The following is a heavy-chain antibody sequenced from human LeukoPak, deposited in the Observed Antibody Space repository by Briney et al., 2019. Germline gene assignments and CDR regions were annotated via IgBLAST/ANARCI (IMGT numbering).Heavy chain of an antibody. Sequence: GGSLRLSCAASGFTLSTYEMNWVRQAPGKGLEWVAYIGRYGVTTYYGDSVKGRFTISGDNAKNSLNLQMNSLRAEDTAVYYCATLSDRNFYYSYGLDVWGQGTTVTVS. CDR3: ATLSDRNFYYSYGLDV. CDR1: GFTLSTYE. D-gene: IGHD1-14*01. J-gene: IGHJ6*02. V-gene: IGHV3-48*03. CDR2: IGRYGVTT.